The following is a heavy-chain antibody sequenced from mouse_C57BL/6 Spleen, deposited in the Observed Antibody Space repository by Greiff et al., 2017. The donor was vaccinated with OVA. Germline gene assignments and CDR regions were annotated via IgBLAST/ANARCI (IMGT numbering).Heavy chain of an antibody. V-gene: IGHV1-69*01. CDR3: AITGTEDY. CDR2: IDPSDSYT. D-gene: IGHD4-1*01. J-gene: IGHJ2*01. CDR1: GYTFTSYW. Sequence: QVQLQQSGAELVMPGASVKLSCKASGYTFTSYWMHWVKQRPGQGLEWIGEIDPSDSYTNYNQKFKGKSTLTVDKSSSTAYMQLSSLTSEDSAVYYCAITGTEDYWGQGTTLTVSS.